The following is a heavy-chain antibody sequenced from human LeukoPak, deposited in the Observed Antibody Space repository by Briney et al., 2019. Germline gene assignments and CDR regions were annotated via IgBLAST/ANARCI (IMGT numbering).Heavy chain of an antibody. J-gene: IGHJ4*02. Sequence: GGSLRLSCAASGFTLSSYAMSWVRQAPGEGLEWVSAISGSGGSTYYADSVKGRFTISRDNSKNTLYLQMNSLRAEDTAVYYCAKSLVPQDYFDYWGQGTLVTVSS. CDR3: AKSLVPQDYFDY. D-gene: IGHD2-2*01. V-gene: IGHV3-23*01. CDR1: GFTLSSYA. CDR2: ISGSGGST.